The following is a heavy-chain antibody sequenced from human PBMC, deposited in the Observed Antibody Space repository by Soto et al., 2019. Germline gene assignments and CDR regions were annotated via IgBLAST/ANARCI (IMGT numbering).Heavy chain of an antibody. V-gene: IGHV1-69*13. CDR3: ARDFWYPACDIVVVPAAMCYYGMDV. CDR1: GGTFSSYA. J-gene: IGHJ6*02. D-gene: IGHD2-2*01. Sequence: SVKVSCKASGGTFSSYAISWVRQAPGQGLEWMGGIIPIFGAANYAQKFQGRVTITADESTSTAYMELSSLRSEDTAVYYCARDFWYPACDIVVVPAAMCYYGMDVWGQGTTVTVSS. CDR2: IIPIFGAA.